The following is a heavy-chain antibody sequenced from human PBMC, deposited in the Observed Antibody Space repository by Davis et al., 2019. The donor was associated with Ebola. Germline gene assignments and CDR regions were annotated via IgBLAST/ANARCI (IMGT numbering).Heavy chain of an antibody. CDR2: IDPSDSYT. CDR3: ARQESLYGYIDY. CDR1: GYSFTSYW. V-gene: IGHV5-10-1*01. D-gene: IGHD5-24*01. J-gene: IGHJ4*02. Sequence: GESLKISCKGSGYSFTSYWISWVRQMPGKGLEWMGRIDPSDSYTNYSPSFQGHVTISADKSISTAYLQWSSLKASDSAIYYCARQESLYGYIDYWGQGTLVSVSS.